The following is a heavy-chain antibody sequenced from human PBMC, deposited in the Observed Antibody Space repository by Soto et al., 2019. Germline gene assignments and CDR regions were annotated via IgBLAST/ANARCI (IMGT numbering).Heavy chain of an antibody. CDR3: SGGVGEAF. CDR2: INQDGSEK. V-gene: IGHV3-7*04. Sequence: EVHLVESGGGLVQTGGSLRLSCAIFESTVSRDWMNWVRQAPGKGLEWVAHINQDGSEKYYVDSVKGRFTISRDNAKKSLYLQMNSLCSADTAMYYCSGGVGEAFWGQGTVVTVSS. J-gene: IGHJ4*02. D-gene: IGHD1-26*01. CDR1: ESTVSRDW.